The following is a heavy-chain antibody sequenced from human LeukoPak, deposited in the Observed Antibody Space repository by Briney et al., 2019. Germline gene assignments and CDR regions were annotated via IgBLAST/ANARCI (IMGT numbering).Heavy chain of an antibody. Sequence: GGSLRLSCAASGFTFDDYAMHWVRQAPGKGLEWVSLISGAGGSTYYADSVKGRFTISRDNSKNSLYLQMNSLRAEDMALYYCAKADDAFDIWGQGTMVTVSS. CDR1: GFTFDDYA. J-gene: IGHJ3*02. CDR2: ISGAGGST. CDR3: AKADDAFDI. V-gene: IGHV3-43*02.